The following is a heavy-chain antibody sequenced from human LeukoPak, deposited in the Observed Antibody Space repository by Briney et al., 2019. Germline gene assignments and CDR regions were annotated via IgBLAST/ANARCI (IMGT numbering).Heavy chain of an antibody. D-gene: IGHD4-17*01. Sequence: ASVKVSCKASGYTFTCYYMHWVRQAPGQGREWMGWINPNSGGTNYAQKFQGRVTMTRDTSISTAYMELSRLRSDDTAVYYCVRVSTTVTTVDYWGQGTLVTVSS. CDR1: GYTFTCYY. CDR3: VRVSTTVTTVDY. CDR2: INPNSGGT. J-gene: IGHJ4*02. V-gene: IGHV1-2*02.